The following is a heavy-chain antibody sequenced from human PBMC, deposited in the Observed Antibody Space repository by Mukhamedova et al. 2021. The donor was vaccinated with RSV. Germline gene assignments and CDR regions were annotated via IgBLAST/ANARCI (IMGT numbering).Heavy chain of an antibody. CDR1: TFSSYA. CDR2: ISYDGTNK. J-gene: IGHJ4*01. D-gene: IGHD1-26*01. V-gene: IGHV3-30*04. CDR3: ARDVVAEWELGVFDY. Sequence: TFSSYAMHWVRQAPGKGLEWVAVISYDGTNKYYADSVKGRFTISRDNSKNTLYLQMNSLRAEDTAVYYCARDVVAEWELGVFDYW.